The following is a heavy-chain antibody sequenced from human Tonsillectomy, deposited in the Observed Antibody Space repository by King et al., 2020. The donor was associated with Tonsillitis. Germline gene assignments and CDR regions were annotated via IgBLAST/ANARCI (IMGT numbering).Heavy chain of an antibody. D-gene: IGHD1-26*01. CDR2: INAGKGNT. J-gene: IGHJ4*02. V-gene: IGHV1-3*01. CDR1: GYTFTDYS. CDR3: ARDRSGRYERDFDY. Sequence: QLVQSGAEVKKPGASVKDSCKASGYTFTDYSMHWGRQAPGQRLEWRGWINAGKGNTKYSQKFQDRNTITRDTAASTMYMELSSLRSEETAVYYCARDRSGRYERDFDYWGQGTLVTVSS.